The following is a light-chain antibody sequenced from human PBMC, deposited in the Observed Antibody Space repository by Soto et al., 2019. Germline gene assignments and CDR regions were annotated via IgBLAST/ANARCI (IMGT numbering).Light chain of an antibody. J-gene: IGKJ1*01. CDR1: QSVSSRS. CDR2: GAS. Sequence: EIVLTQSPGTLSLSPGERATLSCRASQSVSSRSLAWYQQKPGQAPRLLIYGASSRATGIPDRFSGSGSGTDFTLPISRLEPEDFAVYYCQQYGRSPRTFGQGTKVEIK. V-gene: IGKV3-20*01. CDR3: QQYGRSPRT.